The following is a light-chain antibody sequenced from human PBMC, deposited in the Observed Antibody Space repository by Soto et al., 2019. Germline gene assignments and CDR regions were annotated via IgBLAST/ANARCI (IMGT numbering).Light chain of an antibody. CDR2: SNN. V-gene: IGLV1-44*01. Sequence: QSVLTQPPSASGTPGQRVTISRSGSSSNIGSNPVNWYQHLPGTAPKLLIYSNNQRPSGVPDRFSGSKSGTSASLAISGLQSEDEADFYCAAWDHSLNGVVFGGGTKLTVL. CDR1: SSNIGSNP. J-gene: IGLJ2*01. CDR3: AAWDHSLNGVV.